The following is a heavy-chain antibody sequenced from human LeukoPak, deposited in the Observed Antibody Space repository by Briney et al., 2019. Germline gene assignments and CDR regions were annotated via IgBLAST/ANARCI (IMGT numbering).Heavy chain of an antibody. J-gene: IGHJ5*02. V-gene: IGHV4-34*01. CDR2: INHSGST. D-gene: IGHD6-19*01. Sequence: PSETLSLTCAVYGGSFSGYYWSWIRQPPGKGLEWIGEINHSGSTNYNPSLKSRVTISVDTSKNQFSLKLSSVTAADTTVYYCARHGRGWYRWFEPWGQGTLVTVSS. CDR1: GGSFSGYY. CDR3: ARHGRGWYRWFEP.